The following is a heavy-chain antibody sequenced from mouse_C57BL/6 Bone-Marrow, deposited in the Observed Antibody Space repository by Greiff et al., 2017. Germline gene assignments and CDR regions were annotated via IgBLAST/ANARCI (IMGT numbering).Heavy chain of an antibody. CDR2: INPSSGYT. V-gene: IGHV1-4*01. J-gene: IGHJ2*01. D-gene: IGHD2-5*01. CDR3: ARDYSNYVSLYYFDY. Sequence: VKLQQSGAELARPGASVKMSCKASGYTFTSYTMHWVKQRPGQGLEWIGYINPSSGYTKYNQKFKDKATLTADKSSSTAYMQLSSLTSEDSAVYYCARDYSNYVSLYYFDYWGQGTTLTVSS. CDR1: GYTFTSYT.